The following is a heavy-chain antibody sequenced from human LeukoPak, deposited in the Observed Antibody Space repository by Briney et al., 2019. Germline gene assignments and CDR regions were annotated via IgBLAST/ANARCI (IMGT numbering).Heavy chain of an antibody. Sequence: ASVKVSCKASGGTFSSYAISWVRQAPGQGLEWMGGIIPIFGTANYAQKFQGRVTITADESTSTAYMELSGLRSEDTAVYYCARDAYSSGWYLLNYWGQGTLVTVSS. CDR1: GGTFSSYA. CDR3: ARDAYSSGWYLLNY. J-gene: IGHJ4*02. V-gene: IGHV1-69*13. CDR2: IIPIFGTA. D-gene: IGHD6-19*01.